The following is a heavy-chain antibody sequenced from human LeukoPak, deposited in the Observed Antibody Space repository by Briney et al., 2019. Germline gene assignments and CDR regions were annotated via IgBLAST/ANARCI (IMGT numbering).Heavy chain of an antibody. J-gene: IGHJ1*01. CDR1: GFTFSSSW. CDR2: INGDGSST. D-gene: IGHD3-3*01. Sequence: DPGGSLRLSCAASGFTFSSSWMHWVRQAPGKGLVWVSRINGDGSSTSYADSVKGRFTISRDNAKNTVYLQLNSLRAEDTAVYYCVRGSISGYYGYFQHWGQGTLVTVSS. CDR3: VRGSISGYYGYFQH. V-gene: IGHV3-74*01.